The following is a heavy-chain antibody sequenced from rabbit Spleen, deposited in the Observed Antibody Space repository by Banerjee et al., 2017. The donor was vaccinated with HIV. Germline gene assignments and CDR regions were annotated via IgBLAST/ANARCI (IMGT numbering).Heavy chain of an antibody. CDR3: VRDKASTSGDYGPYYFDL. D-gene: IGHD1-1*01. CDR2: IYTGSSAIT. Sequence: QEQLEESGGRLVQPGGSLTLSCKGSGFTISSYWMNWVRQAPGKGLEWIGTIYTGSSAITWYASWAKGRFTISKTSSTTVTLQLNSLTAADTATYFCVRDKASTSGDYGPYYFDLWGPGTLVTVS. V-gene: IGHV1S45*01. J-gene: IGHJ4*01. CDR1: GFTISSYW.